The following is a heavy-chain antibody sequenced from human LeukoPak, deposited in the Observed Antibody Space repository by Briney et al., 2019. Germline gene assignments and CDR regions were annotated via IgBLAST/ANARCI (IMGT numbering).Heavy chain of an antibody. D-gene: IGHD2-2*01. Sequence: GGSLRLSCAASGFTYSSYWMSWVRQAPGKGLEWVANIKQDGSEKYYVDSVKGRFTISRDNAKNSLYLQMNSLRAEDTAVYYCARDQRYCSSSSCPWEPFDYWGQGTLVTVSS. CDR1: GFTYSSYW. V-gene: IGHV3-7*05. CDR2: IKQDGSEK. J-gene: IGHJ4*02. CDR3: ARDQRYCSSSSCPWEPFDY.